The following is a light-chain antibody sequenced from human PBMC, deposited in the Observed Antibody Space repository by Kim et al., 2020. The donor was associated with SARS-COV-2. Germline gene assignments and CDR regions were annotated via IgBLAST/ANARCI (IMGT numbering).Light chain of an antibody. V-gene: IGKV1-5*03. Sequence: DIQMTQSPSILSVSVGDRVTITCRASQSIGTWLAWYQQKQGKAPRLLIYEASNLDSGVPSRFSGSGSGTEFTLTISSLQTDDLATYYCQQYNRSPGLTFGGGTKVDIK. CDR2: EAS. J-gene: IGKJ4*01. CDR3: QQYNRSPGLT. CDR1: QSIGTW.